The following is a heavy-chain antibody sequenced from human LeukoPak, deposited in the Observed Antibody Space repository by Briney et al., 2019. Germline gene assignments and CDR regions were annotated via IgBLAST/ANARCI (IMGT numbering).Heavy chain of an antibody. CDR3: ARTRNKLDYYGMDV. CDR2: INPNSGGT. Sequence: GASVKVSCKASGYTFTGYYMHWVRQAPGQGLEWIGWINPNSGGTNYAQKFQGRVTMTRDTSISTAYMELSRLRSDDTAVYYCARTRNKLDYYGMDVWGQGTTVTVSS. J-gene: IGHJ6*02. CDR1: GYTFTGYY. V-gene: IGHV1-2*02. D-gene: IGHD1/OR15-1a*01.